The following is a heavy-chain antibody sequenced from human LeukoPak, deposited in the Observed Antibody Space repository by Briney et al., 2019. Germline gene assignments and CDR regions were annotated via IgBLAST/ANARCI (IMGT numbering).Heavy chain of an antibody. Sequence: PGGSLRLSCAASGFTFRSYWMTWVRQAPGKGLKWVANIKQDGSEKYYVDSVKGRFTISRDNAKNSLFLQMNNLRAEDTAVYYCAREDVAAYYYMDVWGKGTTVTVSS. V-gene: IGHV3-7*01. CDR1: GFTFRSYW. D-gene: IGHD2-15*01. J-gene: IGHJ6*03. CDR2: IKQDGSEK. CDR3: AREDVAAYYYMDV.